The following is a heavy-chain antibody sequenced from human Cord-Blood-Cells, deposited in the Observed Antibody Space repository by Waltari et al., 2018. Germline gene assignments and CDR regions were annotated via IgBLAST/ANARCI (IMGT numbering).Heavy chain of an antibody. CDR3: VRDLAYCGGDCYSYYYGMDV. J-gene: IGHJ6*02. Sequence: QVQLVESGGGVVQPGRSLRLSCAASGFTFSSYAMHWVRQAPGKGLEWVAVISYDGSNKYYADSVKGRFTISRDNSKNTLYLQMNSLRAEDTAVYYCVRDLAYCGGDCYSYYYGMDVWGQGTTVTVSS. D-gene: IGHD2-21*02. CDR2: ISYDGSNK. CDR1: GFTFSSYA. V-gene: IGHV3-30*04.